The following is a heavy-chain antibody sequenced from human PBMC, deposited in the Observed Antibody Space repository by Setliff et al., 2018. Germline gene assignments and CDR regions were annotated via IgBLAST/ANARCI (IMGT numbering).Heavy chain of an antibody. CDR2: ISSNGGRL. CDR3: ARIAEYDTLDI. CDR1: GFTFRSYA. Sequence: GGSLRLSCAASGFTFRSYARSWVRQAPGRGLEWISAISSNGGRLSYANSVKGRFTSSRDVSTNTLYLQMGSLRVEDTAVYYCARIAEYDTLDIWGQGTMVTVSS. J-gene: IGHJ3*02. V-gene: IGHV3-64*01.